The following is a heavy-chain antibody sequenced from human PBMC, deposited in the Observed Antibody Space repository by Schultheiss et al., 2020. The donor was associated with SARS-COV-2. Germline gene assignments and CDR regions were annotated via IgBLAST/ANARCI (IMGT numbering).Heavy chain of an antibody. D-gene: IGHD6-19*01. CDR3: ASSNSGASQNYYYYYMDV. J-gene: IGHJ6*03. V-gene: IGHV3-23*01. CDR2: LSGSGVNT. CDR1: GFTFSSYA. Sequence: GESLKISCAASGFTFSSYAIHWVRQSPGKGLEWVSALSGSGVNTYYADSVKGRFTISRDNSKNTVHLQMNSLRAEDTAVYYCASSNSGASQNYYYYYMDVWGKGTTVTVSS.